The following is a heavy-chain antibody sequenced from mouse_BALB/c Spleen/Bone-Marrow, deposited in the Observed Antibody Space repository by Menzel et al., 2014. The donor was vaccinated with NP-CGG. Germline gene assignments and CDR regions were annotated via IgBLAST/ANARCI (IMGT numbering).Heavy chain of an antibody. V-gene: IGHV1-18*01. CDR2: VNPNNGGT. Sequence: VQLQQSGPDLVKPGASLKISCKASGYSFTGYYMYWLKQSHGKSLEWIGRVNPNNGGTTYNQEFKDKAILTVDKSSTIAYMELRSLTSEDSAVYYCARDAMDYWGQGTSVTVSS. CDR1: GYSFTGYY. CDR3: ARDAMDY. J-gene: IGHJ4*01.